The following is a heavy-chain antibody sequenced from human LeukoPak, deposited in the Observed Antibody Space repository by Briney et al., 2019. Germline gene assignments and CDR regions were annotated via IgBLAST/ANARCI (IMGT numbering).Heavy chain of an antibody. CDR2: INHSGST. J-gene: IGHJ4*02. CDR1: GGSFSGYY. V-gene: IGHV4-34*01. Sequence: SETLSLTCAVYGGSFSGYYWSWIRQPPGKGLEWIGEINHSGSTNYNPSLKSRVTISVDTSKNQFSLKLSSVTAADTAVYYCARGGYYGSSPFDYWGQGTLVTASS. CDR3: ARGGYYGSSPFDY. D-gene: IGHD3-3*01.